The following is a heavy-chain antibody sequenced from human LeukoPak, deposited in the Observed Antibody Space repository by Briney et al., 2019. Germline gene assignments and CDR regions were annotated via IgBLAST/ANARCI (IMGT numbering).Heavy chain of an antibody. CDR1: GFIFSSYS. J-gene: IGHJ4*02. D-gene: IGHD3-22*01. CDR2: ISYDGSNK. CDR3: ARDQLYRLPLVTYYYDSSGLPGTY. Sequence: GGSLRLSCVVSGFIFSSYSMNWFRKAPGKGLEWVAVISYDGSNKYYADSVKGRFTISRDNSKNTLYLQMNSLRAEDTAVYYCARDQLYRLPLVTYYYDSSGLPGTYWGQGTLATVSS. V-gene: IGHV3-30*03.